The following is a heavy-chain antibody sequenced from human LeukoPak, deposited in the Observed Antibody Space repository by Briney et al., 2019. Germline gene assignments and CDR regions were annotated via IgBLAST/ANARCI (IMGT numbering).Heavy chain of an antibody. Sequence: GGSLRLSCAASGFTFSSYWMHWVRQAPGKGLVWVSRINSDGSSTSYADSVKGRFTISRDNSKNTLYLQMNSLRAEDTAVFYCAKGPSGYSSGDNWFDPWGQGTLVTVSS. D-gene: IGHD6-19*01. CDR2: INSDGSST. J-gene: IGHJ5*02. CDR1: GFTFSSYW. V-gene: IGHV3-74*01. CDR3: AKGPSGYSSGDNWFDP.